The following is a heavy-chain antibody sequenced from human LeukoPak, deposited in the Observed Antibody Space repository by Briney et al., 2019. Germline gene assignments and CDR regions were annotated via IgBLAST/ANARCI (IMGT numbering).Heavy chain of an antibody. V-gene: IGHV4-34*01. Sequence: TPSETLSLTCAVYGGSLSGYYWNWIRQSPGKGLEWIGEINHSGSTNYNPSLKSRVTISVDTSKNQFSLKLSSVTAADTAVYYCARATFDSRGYYYEGEYWGQGTLVTVSS. J-gene: IGHJ4*02. CDR3: ARATFDSRGYYYEGEY. CDR1: GGSLSGYY. D-gene: IGHD3-22*01. CDR2: INHSGST.